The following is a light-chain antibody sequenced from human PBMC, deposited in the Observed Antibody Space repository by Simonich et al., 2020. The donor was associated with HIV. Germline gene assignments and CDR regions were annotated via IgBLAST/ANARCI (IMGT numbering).Light chain of an antibody. CDR1: QSISSW. V-gene: IGKV1-5*03. J-gene: IGKJ3*01. CDR2: KAS. Sequence: DIQMTQSPSTLSASVGARVTITCRASQSISSWLAWYQQKPGKAPKLLIYKASSLESGVPSRFSGSGSGTEFTLTISSLQPDDFATYYCQHLNSDPLTFGPGTKVDIK. CDR3: QHLNSDPLT.